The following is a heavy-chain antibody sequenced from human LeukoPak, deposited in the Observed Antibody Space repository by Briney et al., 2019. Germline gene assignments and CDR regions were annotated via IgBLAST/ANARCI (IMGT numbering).Heavy chain of an antibody. J-gene: IGHJ3*02. CDR2: VFHSGTT. CDR1: GDSLTSHF. CDR3: ARRMATVTDAFDI. V-gene: IGHV4-59*08. D-gene: IGHD5-24*01. Sequence: SETLSLTCTVSGDSLTSHFWSWVRQTPGKGLEGIGYVFHSGTTNYSPSLKSRVTISLDTSKKQFYLRLASVTAADTALYYCARRMATVTDAFDIWGRGTMVSVSS.